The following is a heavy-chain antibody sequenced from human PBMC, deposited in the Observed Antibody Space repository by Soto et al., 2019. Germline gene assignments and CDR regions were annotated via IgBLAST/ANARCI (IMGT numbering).Heavy chain of an antibody. CDR3: AKGSVATIHNDY. CDR2: ISGSGGST. CDR1: GFTFGSYA. Sequence: GGSLNLSYAASGFTFGSYAMSWVRQAPGKGLEWVSAISGSGGSTYYADSVKGRFTISRDNSKNTLYLQMNSLRAEDTAVYYCAKGSVATIHNDYWGQGTLVTVSS. D-gene: IGHD5-12*01. V-gene: IGHV3-23*01. J-gene: IGHJ4*02.